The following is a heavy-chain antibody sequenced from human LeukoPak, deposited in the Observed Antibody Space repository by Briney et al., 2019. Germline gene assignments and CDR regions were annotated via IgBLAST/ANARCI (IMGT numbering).Heavy chain of an antibody. CDR3: ARDRCSSTSCYAPVNWFDP. D-gene: IGHD2-2*01. Sequence: GASVKVSCKASGYTFTSYYLHWVRQAPGQGLEWMGWINPNSGGTNYAQKFQGRVTMTRDTSISTAYMELSRLRSDDTAVYYCARDRCSSTSCYAPVNWFDPWGQGTLVTVSS. CDR2: INPNSGGT. J-gene: IGHJ5*02. V-gene: IGHV1-2*02. CDR1: GYTFTSYY.